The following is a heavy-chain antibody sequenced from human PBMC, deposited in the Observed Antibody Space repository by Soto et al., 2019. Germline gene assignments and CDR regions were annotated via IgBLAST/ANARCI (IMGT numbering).Heavy chain of an antibody. D-gene: IGHD4-17*01. CDR3: GVQDYGAKAYSFEN. Sequence: SETLSLTCIVSNGSISSRSSYWGWIRQTPGKGLEWIGSIYYIGNTYYSPSLKSRVTISIDTSKTQFSLKMNSVTAADTAVYFCGVQDYGAKAYSFENWGPGVLVTLSS. CDR1: NGSISSRSSY. CDR2: IYYIGNT. J-gene: IGHJ4*02. V-gene: IGHV4-39*01.